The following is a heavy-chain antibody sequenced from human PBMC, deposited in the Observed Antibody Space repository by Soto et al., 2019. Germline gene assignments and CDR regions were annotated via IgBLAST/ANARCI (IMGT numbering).Heavy chain of an antibody. Sequence: QPGGSLRLSCAVSGFTFSSYGMHWVRQAPGRGLEWVAVISYDGGNKYYADSVKGRFTISRDNPKNTLYLQMNSLRAEDTAVYYCAKVLGYCTSSSCSREAYYYYGMDVWGQGTTVTVSS. CDR1: GFTFSSYG. J-gene: IGHJ6*02. CDR2: ISYDGGNK. D-gene: IGHD2-2*01. V-gene: IGHV3-30*18. CDR3: AKVLGYCTSSSCSREAYYYYGMDV.